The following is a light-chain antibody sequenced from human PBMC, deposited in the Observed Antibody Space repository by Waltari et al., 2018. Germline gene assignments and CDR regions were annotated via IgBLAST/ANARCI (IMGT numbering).Light chain of an antibody. Sequence: APTQPASVSGSTGHSVTISCTGTSSDVGGYSFVSWYQQHPGEAPKLLIYDVKNRPSGVSDRFSGSKSGNTASLTISGLLTDDEADYYCCSFRAGGSWVFGTGTKLT. CDR2: DVK. CDR1: SSDVGGYSF. J-gene: IGLJ6*01. V-gene: IGLV2-14*03. CDR3: CSFRAGGSWV.